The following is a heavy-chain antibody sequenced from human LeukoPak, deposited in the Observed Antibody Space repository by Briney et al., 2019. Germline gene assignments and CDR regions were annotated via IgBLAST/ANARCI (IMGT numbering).Heavy chain of an antibody. V-gene: IGHV3-21*04. J-gene: IGHJ4*02. CDR2: ISSSSSYI. CDR3: ARRAGGYSHPYDY. Sequence: GGSLRLSCAASGITFSSYSMNWVRQAPGKGLEWVSSISSSSSYIYYADSVKGRFTISRDNSKNTLYLQMNSLRAEDTAVYYCARRAGGYSHPYDYWGQGTLVTVSS. D-gene: IGHD4-23*01. CDR1: GITFSSYS.